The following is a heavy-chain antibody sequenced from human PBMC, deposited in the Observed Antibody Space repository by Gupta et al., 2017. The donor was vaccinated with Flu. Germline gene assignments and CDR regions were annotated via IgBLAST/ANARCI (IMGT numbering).Heavy chain of an antibody. V-gene: IGHV4-61*02. D-gene: IGHD2-15*01. CDR1: GGSISSGSYY. Sequence: QVQLQESGPGLVKPSQTLSLTCTVSGGSISSGSYYWSWIRPPAGKGLEWIGRIYTSGSTNYNPSLKSRVTISVDTSKNQFSLKLSSVTAADTAVYYCAREEDIVVAGGYYFDYWGQGTLVTVSS. CDR2: IYTSGST. CDR3: AREEDIVVAGGYYFDY. J-gene: IGHJ4*02.